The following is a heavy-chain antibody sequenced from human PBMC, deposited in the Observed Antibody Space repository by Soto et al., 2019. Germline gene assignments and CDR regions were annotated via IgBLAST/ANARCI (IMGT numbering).Heavy chain of an antibody. J-gene: IGHJ4*02. Sequence: PGGSLRLSCVVSRYTFKGHVLSWVRQAPGKGLEWVSTIDSTGANTHYADSVRGRFTISRDNSRNTLHLQMHDLRADDTALYYCVSWVSAHFDYWGQGTLVTVSS. CDR2: IDSTGANT. CDR1: RYTFKGHV. D-gene: IGHD3-16*01. V-gene: IGHV3-23*01. CDR3: VSWVSAHFDY.